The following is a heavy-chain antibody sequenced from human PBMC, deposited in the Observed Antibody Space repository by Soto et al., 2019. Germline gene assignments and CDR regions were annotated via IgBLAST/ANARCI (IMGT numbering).Heavy chain of an antibody. J-gene: IGHJ2*01. CDR2: IRSSGSTI. CDR3: QTEDGIRDVRLVSAFLLNRSSDL. Sequence: PGKGLEWVASIRSSGSTIYYADSVKGRFTISRDNAKNSLYLQMNSLRAEDTAVFYFQTEDGIRDVRLVSAFLLNRSSDL. V-gene: IGHV3-11*01. D-gene: IGHD3-10*02.